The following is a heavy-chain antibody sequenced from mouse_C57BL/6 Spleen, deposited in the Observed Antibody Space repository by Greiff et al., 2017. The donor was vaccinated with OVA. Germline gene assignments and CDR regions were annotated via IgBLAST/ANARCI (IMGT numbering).Heavy chain of an antibody. V-gene: IGHV3-6*01. Sequence: EVKLMESGPGLVKPSQSLSLTCSVTGYSITSGYYWNWIRQFPGNKLEWMGYISYDGSNNYNPSLKNRISITRDTSKNQFFLKLNSVTTEDTATYYCARGAGHYWYFDVWGTGTTVTVSS. J-gene: IGHJ1*03. D-gene: IGHD3-3*01. CDR3: ARGAGHYWYFDV. CDR2: ISYDGSN. CDR1: GYSITSGYY.